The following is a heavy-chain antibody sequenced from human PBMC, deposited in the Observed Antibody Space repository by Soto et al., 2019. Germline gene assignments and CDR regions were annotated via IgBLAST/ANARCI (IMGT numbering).Heavy chain of an antibody. D-gene: IGHD3-3*01. V-gene: IGHV5-51*01. J-gene: IGHJ6*02. CDR2: IYPGDSDT. Sequence: GESLKISCKGSGYSFTSYWIGWVRQMPGKGLKWMGIIYPGDSDTRYSPSFQGQVTISADKSISTAYLQWSSLKASDTAMYYCARLVKDFWSGYFYYYGMDVWGQGTTVTVSS. CDR1: GYSFTSYW. CDR3: ARLVKDFWSGYFYYYGMDV.